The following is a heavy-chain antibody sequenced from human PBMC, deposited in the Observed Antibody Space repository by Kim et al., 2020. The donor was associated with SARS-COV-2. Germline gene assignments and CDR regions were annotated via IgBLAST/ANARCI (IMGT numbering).Heavy chain of an antibody. CDR1: GGSINTYY. J-gene: IGHJ5*02. V-gene: IGHV4-59*01. D-gene: IGHD2-15*01. CDR2: IYYTGST. Sequence: SETLSLTCTVSGGSINTYYWSWIRQPPGRGLEWIGYIYYTGSTNYNPSLKSRVTISVDTSKNQFSLKVTSVTAADTAVYFCARFPNCSGGSCYMGNWFDPCGQGTLFTVSS. CDR3: ARFPNCSGGSCYMGNWFDP.